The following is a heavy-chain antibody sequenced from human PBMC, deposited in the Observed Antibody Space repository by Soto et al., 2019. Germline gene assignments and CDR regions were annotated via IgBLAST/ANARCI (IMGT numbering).Heavy chain of an antibody. CDR3: ASIGYGDYFDY. V-gene: IGHV4-39*01. CDR1: GESISSSSYY. D-gene: IGHD4-17*01. CDR2: IYYSGRT. Sequence: SETLSLTCIVSGESISSSSYYWGWIRQPPGKGLEWIGSIYYSGRTYYNPSFKSRVTISIDTSKNQFSLKLSSVTATDTAVYYCASIGYGDYFDYWGQGTLVTVSS. J-gene: IGHJ4*02.